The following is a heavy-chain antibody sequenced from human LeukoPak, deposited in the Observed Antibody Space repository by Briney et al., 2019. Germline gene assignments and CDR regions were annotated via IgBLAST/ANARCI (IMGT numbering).Heavy chain of an antibody. CDR1: GFTFSHFG. Sequence: GTSPTLSCETSGFTFSHFGMHWVRQAPGKGLEWVAVIWSDATNQYYADSVKGRFTISRDNFKRTLSLEMNSLRAEDTAVYYCEKAAQRGFDYSNSLEYWGQGSLVIVSS. D-gene: IGHD4-11*01. CDR2: IWSDATNQ. V-gene: IGHV3-33*06. CDR3: EKAAQRGFDYSNSLEY. J-gene: IGHJ4*02.